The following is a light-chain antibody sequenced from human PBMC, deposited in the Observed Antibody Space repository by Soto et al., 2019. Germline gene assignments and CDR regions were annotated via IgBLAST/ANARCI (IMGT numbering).Light chain of an antibody. V-gene: IGKV1-27*01. CDR1: QGIRND. J-gene: IGKJ1*01. CDR3: HSYNSIPRT. CDR2: GAS. Sequence: IQMTQSPSSLSASVGDRVTITCRASQGIRNDLGWYQQRPGNAPNLLIYGASILQSGVPSRFSGSGSGTHFTLTISSLQPEDVATYYCHSYNSIPRTFGQGTTVEIK.